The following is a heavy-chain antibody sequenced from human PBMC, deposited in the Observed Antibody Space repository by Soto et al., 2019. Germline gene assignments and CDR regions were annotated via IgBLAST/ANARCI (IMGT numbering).Heavy chain of an antibody. CDR1: GGSISSYY. CDR2: IYYSGST. CDR3: ARDSRATDDAFDI. V-gene: IGHV4-59*01. D-gene: IGHD5-12*01. Sequence: PSETLSLTCTVSGGSISSYYWSWIRQPPGKGLEWIGYIYYSGSTNYNPSLKSRVTISVDTSKNQFSLKLSSVTAADTAVYYCARDSRATDDAFDIWGQGTMVTVSS. J-gene: IGHJ3*02.